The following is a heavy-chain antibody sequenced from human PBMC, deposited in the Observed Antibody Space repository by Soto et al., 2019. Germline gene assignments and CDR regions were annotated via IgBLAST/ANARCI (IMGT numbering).Heavy chain of an antibody. Sequence: PGGSLRLSCGGSGFTFSRYVMHWLRQAPGEGLEWMAVIVNDGSDRDYAASVAGRFTISRDNSKNTLYLQMDNLGVDDTAMYYCARDDDYEANGLDYWGQGTLVTVSS. CDR1: GFTFSRYV. CDR2: IVNDGSDR. J-gene: IGHJ4*02. D-gene: IGHD4-17*01. CDR3: ARDDDYEANGLDY. V-gene: IGHV3-33*01.